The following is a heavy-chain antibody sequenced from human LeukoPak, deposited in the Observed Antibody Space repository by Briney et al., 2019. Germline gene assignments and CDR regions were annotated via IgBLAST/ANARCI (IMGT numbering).Heavy chain of an antibody. D-gene: IGHD6-13*01. CDR3: AKARIEALGTGAFDV. V-gene: IGHV3-53*05. CDR1: GFTFSSNY. Sequence: GGSLRLSCAASGFTFSSNYMSWVRQAPGKGLEWVSVIYSGGSTYYADSVKGRFTISRDNSKNTLYLQMNSLRAEDTAVYYCAKARIEALGTGAFDVWGQGTMVTVSS. J-gene: IGHJ3*01. CDR2: IYSGGST.